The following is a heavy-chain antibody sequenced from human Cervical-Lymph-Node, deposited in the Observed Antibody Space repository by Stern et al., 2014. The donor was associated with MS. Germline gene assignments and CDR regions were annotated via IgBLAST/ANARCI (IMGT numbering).Heavy chain of an antibody. J-gene: IGHJ4*02. CDR1: GGSISSDNYY. CDR2: IYYSGST. Sequence: DQLVESGPGLVQPSQTLSLTCTVSGGSISSDNYYWSWIRQHPVKGLEWIGYIYYSGSTNYNPSLKSRITISLDTSKNQFSLKLNSVTAADTAVYYCARSKYGDYYTLDSWGQGTLVTVSS. V-gene: IGHV4-31*03. CDR3: ARSKYGDYYTLDS. D-gene: IGHD4-17*01.